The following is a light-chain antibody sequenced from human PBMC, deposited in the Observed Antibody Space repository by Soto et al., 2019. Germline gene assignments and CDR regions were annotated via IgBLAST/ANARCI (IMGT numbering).Light chain of an antibody. V-gene: IGLV2-23*03. J-gene: IGLJ2*01. CDR3: WSYAGNTIFV. CDR2: EGS. Sequence: QSVLTQPASVSGSPGQSITISCTGTNNDVGGYKLVSWYQQHPGNVPKVVIYEGSKRPSGVSNRFSGSKSGNTASLTISGLQAEDEAYYYCWSYAGNTIFVFGGGTKVTVL. CDR1: NNDVGGYKL.